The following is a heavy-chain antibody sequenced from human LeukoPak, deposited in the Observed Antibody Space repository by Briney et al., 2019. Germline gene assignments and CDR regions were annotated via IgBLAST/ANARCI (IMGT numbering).Heavy chain of an antibody. CDR3: ATDSYDGFDI. Sequence: GGSLRLSCVASGFTLSNYWMSWVRQVPGKGLVWVSRINTDGSSIDYADSVKGRFTISRDNTKNTLYLQMNSLRAEDTAVYYCATDSYDGFDIWGQGTMVTVSS. CDR1: GFTLSNYW. J-gene: IGHJ3*02. V-gene: IGHV3-74*01. CDR2: INTDGSSI.